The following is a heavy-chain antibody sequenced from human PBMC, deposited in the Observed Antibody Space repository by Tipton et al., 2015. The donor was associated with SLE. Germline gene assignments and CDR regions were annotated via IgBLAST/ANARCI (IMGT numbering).Heavy chain of an antibody. V-gene: IGHV4-59*12. CDR1: GGSINGYY. Sequence: TLSLTCTVSGGSINGYYWNWFRQPPGRELEWIGYIYHSGSTNYNPSLKSRVTMSVDTSKNQFSLKLTSVTAADTAVYYCARGAKERITLVRVRPYYFDYWGQGSLVTVSS. CDR3: ARGAKERITLVRVRPYYFDY. J-gene: IGHJ4*01. CDR2: IYHSGST. D-gene: IGHD3-10*01.